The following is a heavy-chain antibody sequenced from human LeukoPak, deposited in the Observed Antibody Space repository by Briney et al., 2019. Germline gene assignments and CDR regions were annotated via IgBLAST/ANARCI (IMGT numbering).Heavy chain of an antibody. CDR2: INHSGST. CDR1: GGSFSGYY. D-gene: IGHD3-10*01. Sequence: SEALSLTCAVHGGSFSGYYWSWIRQPPGKGLEWIGEINHSGSTTYNPSLKRRVTMSVDTSKNQFSLKLSSVTAADTAVYYCARDSGTTGEVKFDPWGQGTLVTVSS. CDR3: ARDSGTTGEVKFDP. V-gene: IGHV4-34*01. J-gene: IGHJ5*02.